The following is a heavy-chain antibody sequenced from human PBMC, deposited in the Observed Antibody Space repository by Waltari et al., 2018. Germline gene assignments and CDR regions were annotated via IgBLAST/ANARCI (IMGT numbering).Heavy chain of an antibody. Sequence: QLQLQESGPGLVKPSETLSLTCTVSGGSISSSSYYWGWIRQPPGKGLEWIGSIYSSGSTYYNPSLKSRVTISVDTSKNQFSLKLSSVTAADTAVYYCASPSGDYYDSRAAFDIWGQGTMVTVSS. CDR2: IYSSGST. D-gene: IGHD3-22*01. V-gene: IGHV4-39*01. CDR1: GGSISSSSYY. J-gene: IGHJ3*02. CDR3: ASPSGDYYDSRAAFDI.